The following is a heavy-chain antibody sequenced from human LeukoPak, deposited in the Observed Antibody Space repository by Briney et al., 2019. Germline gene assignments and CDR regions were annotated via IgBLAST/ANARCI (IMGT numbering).Heavy chain of an antibody. CDR1: GFTFNDYA. V-gene: IGHV3-21*01. D-gene: IGHD6-13*01. Sequence: GGSLRLSCAASGFTFNDYAMNWVRQASGKGLEWVSSISDDGAYIYYADSVKGRFTISRDNANNSLYLQMNSLSPEDTAVYYCARDPHNVAANWFDPWGQGALVTVSS. CDR3: ARDPHNVAANWFDP. J-gene: IGHJ5*02. CDR2: ISDDGAYI.